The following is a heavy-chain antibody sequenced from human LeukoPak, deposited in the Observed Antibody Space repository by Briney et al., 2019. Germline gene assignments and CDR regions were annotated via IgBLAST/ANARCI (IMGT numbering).Heavy chain of an antibody. CDR3: ARGALVDTAMTHFDY. Sequence: GRSLRLSCAASGFTFSSYAMRWVRQAPGKGLEWVAVISYDGSNKYYADSVKGRFTISRDNSKNTLYLQMNSLRAEDTAVYYCARGALVDTAMTHFDYWGQGTLVTVSS. D-gene: IGHD5-18*01. CDR1: GFTFSSYA. CDR2: ISYDGSNK. V-gene: IGHV3-30-3*01. J-gene: IGHJ4*02.